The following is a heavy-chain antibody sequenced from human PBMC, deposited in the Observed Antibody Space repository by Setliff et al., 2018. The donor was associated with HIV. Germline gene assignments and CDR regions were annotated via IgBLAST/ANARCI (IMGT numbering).Heavy chain of an antibody. Sequence: GGSLRLSCEASEFTVRSNYMSWVRQAPGKGLEWVSILHSGYKTSYSDSVRGRFTISRDDSKNTLYMQMNSLKTEDTAVYYCTTWGDSFDYWGQGTLVTVSS. J-gene: IGHJ4*02. D-gene: IGHD3-16*01. V-gene: IGHV3-53*05. CDR2: LHSGYKT. CDR3: TTWGDSFDY. CDR1: EFTVRSNY.